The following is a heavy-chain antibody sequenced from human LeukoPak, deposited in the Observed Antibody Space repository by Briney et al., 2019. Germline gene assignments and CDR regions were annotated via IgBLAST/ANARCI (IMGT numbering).Heavy chain of an antibody. D-gene: IGHD3-9*01. Sequence: PSETLSLTCSVSGGSVSSSLNYWGWIRQPPGKGLEWIGNTYYTGSTYSNPTLKSRVTMSVDTSKNQFSLKLSSVTAADTAVYYCARLTKGRYFDSIFDYWGQGTLLTVSS. CDR2: TYYTGST. CDR3: ARLTKGRYFDSIFDY. J-gene: IGHJ4*02. V-gene: IGHV4-39*01. CDR1: GGSVSSSLNY.